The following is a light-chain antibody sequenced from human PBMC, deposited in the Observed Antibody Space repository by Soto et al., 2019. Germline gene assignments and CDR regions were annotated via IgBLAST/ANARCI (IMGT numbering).Light chain of an antibody. V-gene: IGLV1-40*01. CDR1: SSNIGAGYD. Sequence: QSVLTTAPSVSGAPRQRGRISCTRRSSNIGAGYDVHWYQQLPGTAPKLLIYGNSNRPSGVPDRFSGSKSGTSASLAITGLQAEDEADYYCQSYDSSLSVFGTGTKVTVL. CDR3: QSYDSSLSV. J-gene: IGLJ1*01. CDR2: GNS.